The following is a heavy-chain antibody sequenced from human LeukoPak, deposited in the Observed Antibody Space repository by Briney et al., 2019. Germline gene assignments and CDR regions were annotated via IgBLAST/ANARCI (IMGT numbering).Heavy chain of an antibody. D-gene: IGHD5-12*01. V-gene: IGHV1-18*01. CDR1: GYTFTSYG. J-gene: IGHJ4*02. CDR2: ISAYNGNT. CDR3: ARDPGEWLRKFYFDY. Sequence: ASVKVSCKASGYTFTSYGISWVRQAPGQGLEWMGWISAYNGNTNYAQKLQGRVTMTTDTSTSTAYMELRSLRSDDTAVYYCARDPGEWLRKFYFDYWGQGTLVTVSS.